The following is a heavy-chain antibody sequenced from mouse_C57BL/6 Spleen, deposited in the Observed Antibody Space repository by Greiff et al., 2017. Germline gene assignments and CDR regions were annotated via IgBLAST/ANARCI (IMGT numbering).Heavy chain of an antibody. Sequence: QVQLQQPGAELVMPGASVKLSCKASGYTFTSYWMHWVKQRPGQGLEWIGEIDPSDSYTNYNQKFKGKSTLTVDKSSSTAYMQLSSLTSEDSAVYYCARWLLRLDYWGQGTTLTVSS. V-gene: IGHV1-69*01. J-gene: IGHJ2*01. CDR3: ARWLLRLDY. D-gene: IGHD2-3*01. CDR2: IDPSDSYT. CDR1: GYTFTSYW.